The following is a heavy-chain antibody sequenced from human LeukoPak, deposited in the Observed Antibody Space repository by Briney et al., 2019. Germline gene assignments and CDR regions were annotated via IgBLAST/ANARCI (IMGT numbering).Heavy chain of an antibody. CDR2: IKKDGSEM. CDR3: ARTSYSSGWYSY. CDR1: GLIFSSYW. J-gene: IGHJ4*02. D-gene: IGHD6-19*01. V-gene: IGHV3-7*01. Sequence: GGSLRLSCEASGLIFSSYWMSWVRQAPGKGLEWVANIKKDGSEMYYVDSVKGRFTISRDNAKNTLYLQMNSLRAEDTAVYYCARTSYSSGWYSYWGQGTLVTVSS.